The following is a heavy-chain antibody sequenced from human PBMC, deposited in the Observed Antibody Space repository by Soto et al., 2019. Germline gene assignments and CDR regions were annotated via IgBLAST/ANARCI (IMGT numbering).Heavy chain of an antibody. CDR3: ARHLVTGTQADY. J-gene: IGHJ4*02. D-gene: IGHD1-20*01. Sequence: PXESVKISCQGSGYSFTRYWVGWVRQMPGKGLEWMGIIYPGDSDTRYSPSFQGQVTISADKSISTAYLQWSSLKASDTAMYYCARHLVTGTQADYWGQGTLVTVSS. V-gene: IGHV5-51*01. CDR1: GYSFTRYW. CDR2: IYPGDSDT.